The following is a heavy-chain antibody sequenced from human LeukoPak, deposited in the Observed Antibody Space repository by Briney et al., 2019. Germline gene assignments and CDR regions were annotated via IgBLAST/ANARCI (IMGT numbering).Heavy chain of an antibody. V-gene: IGHV3-23*01. Sequence: GGSLRLSCAASGFTFSNYAMSWVRQAPGKGLEWVSTISGSGGSTSYADSVKGRFTISRDNSKNTLYLQMNSLRAEDTAVYYCTRHRYGYSSNRQLAYYYGMDVWGRGTTVTVSS. J-gene: IGHJ6*02. CDR1: GFTFSNYA. D-gene: IGHD6-13*01. CDR3: TRHRYGYSSNRQLAYYYGMDV. CDR2: ISGSGGST.